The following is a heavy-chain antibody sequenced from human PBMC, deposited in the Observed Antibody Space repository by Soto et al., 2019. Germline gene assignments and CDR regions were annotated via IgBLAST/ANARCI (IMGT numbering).Heavy chain of an antibody. V-gene: IGHV3-30-3*01. D-gene: IGHD3-10*01. CDR2: ISYDGSNK. J-gene: IGHJ6*02. Sequence: QVQLVESGGGVVQPGRSLRLSCAASGFTFSRYAMHWVRQAPGKGLEWVAVISYDGSNKYYADSVKGRFTISRDNSKNTLYLQMNSLRAEDTAVYYCAREKHYGSGSSYGMDVWGQGTTVTVSS. CDR3: AREKHYGSGSSYGMDV. CDR1: GFTFSRYA.